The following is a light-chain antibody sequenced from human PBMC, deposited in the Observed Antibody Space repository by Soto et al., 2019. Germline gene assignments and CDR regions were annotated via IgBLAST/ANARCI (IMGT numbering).Light chain of an antibody. V-gene: IGKV3-20*01. CDR1: QNVNYY. CDR3: QQYGDSPVT. J-gene: IGKJ1*01. CDR2: AAS. Sequence: ALAQFPISLSFSPRERATLSCRARQNVNYYLAWYQQKPGKAPRLLIYAASSRATDVPDRFRGSGSGTDFSLTISRLEPEDFAVYYCQQYGDSPVTFGQGTKVDIK.